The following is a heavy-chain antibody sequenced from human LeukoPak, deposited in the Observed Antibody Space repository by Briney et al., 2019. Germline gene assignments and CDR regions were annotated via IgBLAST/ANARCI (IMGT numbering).Heavy chain of an antibody. J-gene: IGHJ6*02. Sequence: SETLPLTCTVSGGSISSYYWSWIRQPAGKGLEWIGRIYTSGSTNYNPSLKSRVTMSVDTSKNQFSLKLSSVTAADTAVYYCVGRAAARYYYYGMDVWGQGTTVTVSS. CDR2: IYTSGST. CDR3: VGRAAARYYYYGMDV. V-gene: IGHV4-4*07. CDR1: GGSISSYY. D-gene: IGHD6-13*01.